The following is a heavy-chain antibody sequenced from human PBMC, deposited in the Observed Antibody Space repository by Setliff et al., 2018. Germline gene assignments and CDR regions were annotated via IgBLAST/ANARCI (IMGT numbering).Heavy chain of an antibody. CDR1: GGSISSGGYY. CDR3: SREGPVTSYWFDP. Sequence: SETLSLTCTVSGGSISSGGYYWSWIRQHPGKGLEWMGYIYYSGSTYYNPSLKSRVTISVDTSKNQFSLKLSSVTAADPAVYYCSREGPVTSYWFDPWGQGTLVTVSS. CDR2: IYYSGST. D-gene: IGHD4-17*01. J-gene: IGHJ5*02. V-gene: IGHV4-31*03.